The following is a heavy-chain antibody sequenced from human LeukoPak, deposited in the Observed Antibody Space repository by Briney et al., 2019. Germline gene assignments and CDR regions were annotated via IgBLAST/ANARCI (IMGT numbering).Heavy chain of an antibody. CDR1: GYTFTSYD. CDR2: MNPNSGNT. Sequence: ASVKVSCKASGYTFTSYDINWVRQAPGQGLEWMGWMNPNSGNTGYAQKFQGRVTMTRNTSISTAYMELSSLRSEDTAVYYCARGLVKSDIVVVPAAGGFDPWGQGTLVTVSS. CDR3: ARGLVKSDIVVVPAAGGFDP. D-gene: IGHD2-2*01. J-gene: IGHJ5*02. V-gene: IGHV1-8*01.